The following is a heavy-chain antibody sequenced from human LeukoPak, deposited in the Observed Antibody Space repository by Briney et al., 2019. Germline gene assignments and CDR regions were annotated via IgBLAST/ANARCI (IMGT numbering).Heavy chain of an antibody. CDR1: GFTFSSYA. D-gene: IGHD3-22*01. V-gene: IGHV3-23*01. J-gene: IGHJ4*02. CDR3: AKGQVVVITTDYFDY. CDR2: ISGSGGST. Sequence: PGGSLRLSCAASGFTFSSYAMSWVRQAPGKGLEWVSAISGSGGSTYYADSVKGRFTISRDNSKNTLYLQMNSLRAEDTAVYYCAKGQVVVITTDYFDYWGQGTLVTVSS.